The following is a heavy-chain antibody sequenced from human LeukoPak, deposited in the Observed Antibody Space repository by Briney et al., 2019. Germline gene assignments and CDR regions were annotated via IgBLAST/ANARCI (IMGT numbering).Heavy chain of an antibody. Sequence: GGSLRLSCAASGFTFSSYWMHWVRHAPGKGLVRVSRINSDGSSTSYADSVKGRFTISRDNAKNTLYLQMNSLRAEDTAVYYCARDAVRFLEWLPFPYYYYYMDVWGKGTTVTVSS. J-gene: IGHJ6*03. CDR1: GFTFSSYW. D-gene: IGHD3-3*01. CDR2: INSDGSST. CDR3: ARDAVRFLEWLPFPYYYYYMDV. V-gene: IGHV3-74*01.